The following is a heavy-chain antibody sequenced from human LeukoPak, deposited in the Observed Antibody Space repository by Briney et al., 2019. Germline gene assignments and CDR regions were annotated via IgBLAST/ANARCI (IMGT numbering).Heavy chain of an antibody. CDR2: INPNSGGT. J-gene: IGHJ3*02. V-gene: IGHV1-2*02. Sequence: ASVKVSCKASGYTFTGYYMHWVRQAPGQGLEWMGWINPNSGGTNYAQEFQGRVTMTRDTSISTAYMELSRLRSDDTAVYYCARVVVIELDAFDIWGQGTMVTVSS. CDR3: ARVVVIELDAFDI. CDR1: GYTFTGYY. D-gene: IGHD3-22*01.